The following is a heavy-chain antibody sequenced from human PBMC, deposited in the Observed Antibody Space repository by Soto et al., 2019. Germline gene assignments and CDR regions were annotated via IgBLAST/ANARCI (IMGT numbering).Heavy chain of an antibody. Sequence: GGSLRLSCAASGFTFSSYSMSWVRQAPGKGLEWVSGFRSSGDGGTTYYADSVKGRFTISRDNSKNTLFLQMNSLRAEDTSIYYCAKKVNSGPGSQYFDYWGQGTLVTVSS. J-gene: IGHJ4*02. V-gene: IGHV3-23*01. CDR3: AKKVNSGPGSQYFDY. CDR1: GFTFSSYS. D-gene: IGHD3-10*01. CDR2: FRSSGDGGTT.